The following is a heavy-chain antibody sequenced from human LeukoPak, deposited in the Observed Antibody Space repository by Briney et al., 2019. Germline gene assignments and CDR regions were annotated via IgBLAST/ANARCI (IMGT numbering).Heavy chain of an antibody. J-gene: IGHJ6*03. CDR3: ARVVYSGYDFRGAMDV. CDR1: GGSISSYY. Sequence: SETLSLTCTISGGSISSYYWSWIRQPPGKGLEWIGYIYYTGSTNHNPSLKSRVTISVDTSKNQFSLKLSSVTAADTAVYYCARVVYSGYDFRGAMDVWGKGTTVTVSS. CDR2: IYYTGST. V-gene: IGHV4-59*01. D-gene: IGHD5-12*01.